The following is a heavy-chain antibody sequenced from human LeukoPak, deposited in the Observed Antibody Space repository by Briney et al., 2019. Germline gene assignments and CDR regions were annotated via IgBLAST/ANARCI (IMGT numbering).Heavy chain of an antibody. CDR3: ARWNYGGNSRQFDY. CDR1: GGSLSSYY. CDR2: IYYSGST. D-gene: IGHD4-23*01. Sequence: SETLSLTCTVSGGSLSSYYWNWIRQPPGKGLEWIGYIYYSGSTNYNPSLKSRVTISVDTSKNEFSLKLISVTAADTAVYYCARWNYGGNSRQFDYWGQGTLVTVSS. J-gene: IGHJ4*02. V-gene: IGHV4-59*01.